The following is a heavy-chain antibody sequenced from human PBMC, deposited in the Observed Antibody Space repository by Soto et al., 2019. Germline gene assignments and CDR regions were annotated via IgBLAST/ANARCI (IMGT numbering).Heavy chain of an antibody. CDR2: IYWDDDK. Sequence: QITLKESGPTLVKPTQTLTLTCTFSGFSLSTTGVGVAWIRQPPGKALEWLALIYWDDDKRYSPSLKSRLTITQHTPRNHVVLTMTNMHPVDTATYYCAHRQRADYSRSWYGVYFDYWGQGTLVTLSS. D-gene: IGHD6-13*01. CDR3: AHRQRADYSRSWYGVYFDY. CDR1: GFSLSTTGVG. V-gene: IGHV2-5*02. J-gene: IGHJ4*02.